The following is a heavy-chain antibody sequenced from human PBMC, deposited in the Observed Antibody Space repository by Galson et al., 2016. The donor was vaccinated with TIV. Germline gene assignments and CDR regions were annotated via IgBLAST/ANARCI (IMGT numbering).Heavy chain of an antibody. CDR3: TKEGSGFVAGGGFVDY. D-gene: IGHD6-25*01. J-gene: IGHJ4*02. CDR2: ISYTGGST. CDR1: GFSFNTYG. V-gene: IGHV3-23*01. Sequence: SLRLSCAASGFSFNTYGMMWVRQAPGKGLEWVSFISYTGGSTYYDDTVKGRFTISRDNSKKTMYLQMNSLRVEDTAVYYCTKEGSGFVAGGGFVDYWGQGILVTVSS.